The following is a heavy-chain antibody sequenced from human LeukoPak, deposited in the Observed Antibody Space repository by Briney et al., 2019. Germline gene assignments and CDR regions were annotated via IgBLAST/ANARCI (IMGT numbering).Heavy chain of an antibody. CDR2: IYYSGST. D-gene: IGHD4-17*01. CDR3: ASQFENYGEADY. Sequence: PSETLSLTCTVSGGSISSYYWSWIRQSPGKGLEWIGYIYYSGSTNYNPSLKSRVTISVDTSKNQFSLKLSSVTAADTAVYYCASQFENYGEADYWGQGTLVTVSS. J-gene: IGHJ4*02. V-gene: IGHV4-59*08. CDR1: GGSISSYY.